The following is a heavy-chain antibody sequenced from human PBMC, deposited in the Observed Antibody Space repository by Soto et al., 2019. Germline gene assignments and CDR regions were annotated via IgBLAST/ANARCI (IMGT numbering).Heavy chain of an antibody. D-gene: IGHD3-3*01. CDR3: ARDLGEITIFGVVIMPNDAFDI. CDR2: INSDGSST. Sequence: GGSLRLSCAASGFTFSSYWMHWVRQAPGKGLVWVSRINSDGSSTSYADSVKGRFTISRDNAKNTLYLQMNSLRAEDTAVYYCARDLGEITIFGVVIMPNDAFDIWGQGTMVAVSS. V-gene: IGHV3-74*01. J-gene: IGHJ3*02. CDR1: GFTFSSYW.